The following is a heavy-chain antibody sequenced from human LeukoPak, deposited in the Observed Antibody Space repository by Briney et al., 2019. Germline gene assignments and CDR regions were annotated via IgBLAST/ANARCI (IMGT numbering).Heavy chain of an antibody. CDR3: ARAGSGYLFDY. Sequence: ASVKVSCKASGYTFTRFGISWVRQAPGQGLEWMGWINPNSGGTNYAQKFQGRVTMTRDTSISTAYMELSRLRSDDTAVYYCARAGSGYLFDYWGQGTLVTVSS. J-gene: IGHJ4*02. D-gene: IGHD3-22*01. CDR2: INPNSGGT. V-gene: IGHV1-2*02. CDR1: GYTFTRFG.